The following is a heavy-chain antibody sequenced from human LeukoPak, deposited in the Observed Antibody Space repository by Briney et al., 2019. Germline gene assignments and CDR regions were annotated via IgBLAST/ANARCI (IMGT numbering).Heavy chain of an antibody. V-gene: IGHV4-39*01. D-gene: IGHD1-26*01. J-gene: IGHJ4*02. CDR2: IYYSGTT. CDR1: GASISGSRYY. CDR3: ARLVGAATDPFDY. Sequence: SETLSLTCTVSGASISGSRYYWGWIRQPPGKGLEWIGTIYYSGTTYYNPPLKSRVTISIDTSKNQFSLKLSSVTAADTAVYYCARLVGAATDPFDYWGQGTLVTVSS.